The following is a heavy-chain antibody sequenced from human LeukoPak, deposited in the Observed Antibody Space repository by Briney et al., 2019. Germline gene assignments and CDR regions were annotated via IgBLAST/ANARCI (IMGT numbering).Heavy chain of an antibody. Sequence: PGGSLRLSCAASGFTFSSYSMNWVRQAPGRGLEWVSSISSSSSYIYYADSVKGRFTISRDNAKNSLYLQMNSLRAEDTAVYYCAREGRYYDSSGYYYKYWGQGTLVTVSS. V-gene: IGHV3-21*01. CDR2: ISSSSSYI. D-gene: IGHD3-22*01. CDR3: AREGRYYDSSGYYYKY. J-gene: IGHJ4*02. CDR1: GFTFSSYS.